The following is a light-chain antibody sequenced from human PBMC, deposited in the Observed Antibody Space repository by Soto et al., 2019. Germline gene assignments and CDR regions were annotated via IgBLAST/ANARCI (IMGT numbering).Light chain of an antibody. CDR1: QGIRHD. Sequence: IQMTQSPSSLSAYVGDRVTITCLASQGIRHDLGWYQQKPGKAPELLIYAASILQSGVPSRFSGSGSGTDFTLTITSLQPEDFAIYYCLQDYTYPRTFGGGTKVDIK. CDR2: AAS. V-gene: IGKV1-6*01. CDR3: LQDYTYPRT. J-gene: IGKJ4*01.